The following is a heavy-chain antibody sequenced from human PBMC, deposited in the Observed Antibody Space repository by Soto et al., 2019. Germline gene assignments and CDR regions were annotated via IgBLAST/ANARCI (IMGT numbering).Heavy chain of an antibody. J-gene: IGHJ6*02. D-gene: IGHD3-9*01. Sequence: PGESLKISCNGSGYSFTSYWISWVRQMPGKGLEWMGRIDPSDSYTNYSPSFQGHVTISADKSISTAYLQWSSLKASDTAMYYCARLRYYDILTGYYTGPLTGMDVWGQGTMVTVSS. CDR2: IDPSDSYT. V-gene: IGHV5-10-1*01. CDR3: ARLRYYDILTGYYTGPLTGMDV. CDR1: GYSFTSYW.